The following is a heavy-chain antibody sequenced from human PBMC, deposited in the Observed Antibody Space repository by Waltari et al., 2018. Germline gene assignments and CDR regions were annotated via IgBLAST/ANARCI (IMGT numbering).Heavy chain of an antibody. J-gene: IGHJ4*02. CDR2: IDPEDGEI. V-gene: IGHV1-69-2*01. Sequence: EVHLVQSGAEVKKPGATVKIACKASGYRFIDSFMHWVQQAPGKGLEWMGRIDPEDGEIVYAEKFQGRVTMTADTSGDTAYLELTGLTSGDTAVYYCAPLPGGSGQTFDYWGQGTLVTVSS. D-gene: IGHD6-25*01. CDR1: GYRFIDSF. CDR3: APLPGGSGQTFDY.